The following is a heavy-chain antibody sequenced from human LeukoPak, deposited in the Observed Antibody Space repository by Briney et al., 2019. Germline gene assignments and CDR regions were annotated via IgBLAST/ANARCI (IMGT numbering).Heavy chain of an antibody. Sequence: PGRSLRLSCTASGFTFGDYAMSWFRQAPGKGLEWVGFVRSKAYGGTTEYAASVKGRFTISRDDSKSIAYLKMNSLKTEDTAVYYCTTGYCSGGSCYDFDYWGQGTLVTVSS. CDR3: TTGYCSGGSCYDFDY. D-gene: IGHD2-15*01. V-gene: IGHV3-49*03. CDR1: GFTFGDYA. CDR2: VRSKAYGGTT. J-gene: IGHJ4*02.